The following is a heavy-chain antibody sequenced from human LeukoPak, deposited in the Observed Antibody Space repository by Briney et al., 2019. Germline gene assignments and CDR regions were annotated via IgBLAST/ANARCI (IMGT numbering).Heavy chain of an antibody. D-gene: IGHD3-10*01. CDR3: ARLGAMVRGASDQITAFDI. V-gene: IGHV5-51*01. CDR2: IYAGDSDI. Sequence: GESLKISCQASGYSFSSYYIGWVRQMPGKGLEWMGIIYAGDSDIRYSPSFEGQVTISVDKSTTTAYLQWSSLKASDSAIYYCARLGAMVRGASDQITAFDIWGQGTLVTISS. CDR1: GYSFSSYY. J-gene: IGHJ3*02.